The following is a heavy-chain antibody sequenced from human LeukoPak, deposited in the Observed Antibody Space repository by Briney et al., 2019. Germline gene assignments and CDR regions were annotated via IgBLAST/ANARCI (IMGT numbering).Heavy chain of an antibody. CDR3: AKFFSPGSGWFDY. D-gene: IGHD6-19*01. CDR2: ISGSGGGT. J-gene: IGHJ4*02. V-gene: IGHV3-23*01. Sequence: GGSLRLSCAASGFTFSSYAMSWVRQAPGKGLEWVSAISGSGGGTYYADSVKGRFTISRDNSKNTLYLQMNSLRAEDTAVYYCAKFFSPGSGWFDYWGQGTLVTVSS. CDR1: GFTFSSYA.